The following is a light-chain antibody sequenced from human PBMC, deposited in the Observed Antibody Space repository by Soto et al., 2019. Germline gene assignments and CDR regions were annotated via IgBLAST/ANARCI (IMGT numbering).Light chain of an antibody. CDR2: ATS. V-gene: IGKV3-20*01. J-gene: IGKJ1*01. CDR3: QQYANSPTT. CDR1: QSVSSSY. Sequence: EVVLTQTPGTLSLSPGERDTLSCRASQSVSSSYFAWYQQKPGQAPRLLMYATSTRATDIPDRFSGSGSGTDFTLTISRLEPEDFAVYYCQQYANSPTTFGQGTKVDIK.